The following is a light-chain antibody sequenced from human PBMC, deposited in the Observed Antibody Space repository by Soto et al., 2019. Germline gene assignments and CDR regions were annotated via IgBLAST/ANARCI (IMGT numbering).Light chain of an antibody. J-gene: IGKJ4*01. CDR2: DAS. V-gene: IGKV3-15*01. CDR1: KSVNSN. CDR3: QQYNNWPPLT. Sequence: EIVMTQSPVTLSVSAGERATLSCRASKSVNSNLAWYQQKPGQAPRLLIYDASTRATGIPDRFSGSGSGTEFTLTISSLQSEDFAVYYCQQYNNWPPLTFGGGTKVEIK.